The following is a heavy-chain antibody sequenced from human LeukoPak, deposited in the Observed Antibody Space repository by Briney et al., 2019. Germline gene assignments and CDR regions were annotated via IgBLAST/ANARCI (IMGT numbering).Heavy chain of an antibody. D-gene: IGHD3-16*02. CDR2: ITPFFDTT. CDR3: ARGEEYVWGSYRYDY. V-gene: IGHV1-69*06. CDR1: GGTFSSYA. Sequence: ASVKLSCKASGGTFSSYAITWVRQAPGQGLEWMGGITPFFDTTNYAQKFQGRVTITADKSTSTAYMELSSLRSEDTAVYYCARGEEYVWGSYRYDYWGQGTLVTVSS. J-gene: IGHJ4*02.